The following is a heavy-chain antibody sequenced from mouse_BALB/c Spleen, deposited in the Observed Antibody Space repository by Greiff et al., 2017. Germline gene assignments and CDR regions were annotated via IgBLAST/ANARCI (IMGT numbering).Heavy chain of an antibody. D-gene: IGHD2-3*01. CDR2: IWSGGST. J-gene: IGHJ3*01. CDR1: GFSLTSYG. V-gene: IGHV2-2*02. Sequence: QVQLKESGPGLVAPSQSLSITCTVSGFSLTSYGVHWVRQSPGKGLEWLGVIWSGGSTDYNAAFISRLSISKDNSKSQVFFQMNSLQANDTAIYYCARRGGDGYYPFAYWGQGTLVTVSA. CDR3: ARRGGDGYYPFAY.